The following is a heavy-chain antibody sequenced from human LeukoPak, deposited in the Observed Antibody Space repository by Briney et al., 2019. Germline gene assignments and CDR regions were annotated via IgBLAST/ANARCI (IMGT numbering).Heavy chain of an antibody. D-gene: IGHD4-17*01. CDR2: ITGSGGTT. CDR1: TFTFKRYA. V-gene: IGHV3-23*01. Sequence: GGSLRLSCAASTFTFKRYAMSWVRQAPGKGLEWVSAITGSGGTTYYADSVKGRFTIYRDNSKNTLYLQMNSLGAEDTAVYFCAKGGNGDYIDYWGQGTLVTVSS. J-gene: IGHJ4*02. CDR3: AKGGNGDYIDY.